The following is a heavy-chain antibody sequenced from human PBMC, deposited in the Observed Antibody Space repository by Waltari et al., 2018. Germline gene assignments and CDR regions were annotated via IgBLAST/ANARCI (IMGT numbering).Heavy chain of an antibody. V-gene: IGHV4-34*01. CDR2: INHSGST. CDR1: GGSFSGYY. Sequence: QVQLQQWGAGLLKPSETLSLTCAVYGGSFSGYYWCWIRQPPGKGLVWIGEINHSGSTNYNPALKSRVTISVDTSKNQFSLKLSSVTAADTAVYYCARGRVYYDSSGYYYWGQGTLVTVSS. CDR3: ARGRVYYDSSGYYY. J-gene: IGHJ4*02. D-gene: IGHD3-22*01.